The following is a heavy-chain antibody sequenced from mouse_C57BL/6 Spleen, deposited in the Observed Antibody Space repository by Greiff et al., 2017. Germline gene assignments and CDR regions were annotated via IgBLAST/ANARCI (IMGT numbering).Heavy chain of an antibody. CDR1: GYAFSSSW. D-gene: IGHD2-4*01. Sequence: VQGVESGPELVKPGASVKISCKASGYAFSSSWMNWVKQRPGKGLEWIGRIYPGDGDTNYNGKFKGKATLTADKSSSTAYMQLSSLTSEDSAVYFCAREGYDYQAMDYWGQGTSVTVSS. V-gene: IGHV1-82*01. CDR3: AREGYDYQAMDY. J-gene: IGHJ4*01. CDR2: IYPGDGDT.